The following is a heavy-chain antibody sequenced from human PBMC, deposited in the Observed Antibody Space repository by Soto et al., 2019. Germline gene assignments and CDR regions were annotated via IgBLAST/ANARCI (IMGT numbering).Heavy chain of an antibody. J-gene: IGHJ4*02. CDR2: IYYSGST. Sequence: PSDTLSLTCTVSGGSISSYYWSWIRQPPGKGLEWIGYIYYSGSTNYNPSLKSRVTISVDTSKNQFSLKLSSVTAADTAVYYCARESSTTSYYFDYWGQGTLVTVSS. CDR1: GGSISSYY. V-gene: IGHV4-59*01. CDR3: ARESSTTSYYFDY. D-gene: IGHD2-2*01.